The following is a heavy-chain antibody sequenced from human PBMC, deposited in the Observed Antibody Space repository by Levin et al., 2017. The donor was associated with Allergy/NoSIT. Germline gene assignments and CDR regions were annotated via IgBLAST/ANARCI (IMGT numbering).Heavy chain of an antibody. Sequence: PGGSLRLSCTASGFTFGDYAMSWFRQAPGKGLEWVGFIRSKAYGGTTEYAASVKGRFTISRDDSKSIAYLQMNSLKTEDTAVYYCTRVGDFWTGQDQTGFDPWGQGTLVTVSS. CDR2: IRSKAYGGTT. D-gene: IGHD3-3*01. J-gene: IGHJ5*02. CDR1: GFTFGDYA. CDR3: TRVGDFWTGQDQTGFDP. V-gene: IGHV3-49*03.